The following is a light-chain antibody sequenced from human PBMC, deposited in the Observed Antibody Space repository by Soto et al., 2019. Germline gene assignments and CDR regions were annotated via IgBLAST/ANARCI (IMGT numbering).Light chain of an antibody. J-gene: IGKJ1*01. CDR1: QSVSSY. CDR2: GAS. V-gene: IGKV3-20*01. Sequence: PVEIATLSCRASQSVSSYLAWYQQKPGQAPRLLIYGASNRATGIPDRFSGSGSGTDFTLTISRLEPEDFAVYYCQQYGSSGTFGQGTKV. CDR3: QQYGSSGT.